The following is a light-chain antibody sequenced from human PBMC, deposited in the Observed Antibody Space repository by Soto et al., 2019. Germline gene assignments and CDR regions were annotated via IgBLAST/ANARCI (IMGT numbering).Light chain of an antibody. CDR3: QQYNNWPRAT. J-gene: IGKJ4*01. CDR2: RTS. Sequence: EVVLTQSPGTLSLSPGERATLSCRASQSVSSNLAWYQQKPGQAPRLLMFRTSTRATGFPARFSAGGSGTDFNLTISSLQSEDFAIYHCQQYNNWPRATFGGGTKVDIK. CDR1: QSVSSN. V-gene: IGKV3-15*01.